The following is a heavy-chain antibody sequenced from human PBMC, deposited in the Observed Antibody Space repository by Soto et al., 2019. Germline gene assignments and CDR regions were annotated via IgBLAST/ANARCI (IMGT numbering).Heavy chain of an antibody. Sequence: GGSLRLSCAASGFTFSSYSMNWVRQAPGKGLEWVSYISSSSSTIYYADSVKGRFTISRDNAKNSLYLQMNSLRDEDTAVYYCARDRFGYDRARVSIKYYFDYWGQGTLVTVSS. CDR3: ARDRFGYDRARVSIKYYFDY. CDR2: ISSSSSTI. CDR1: GFTFSSYS. D-gene: IGHD3-22*01. J-gene: IGHJ4*02. V-gene: IGHV3-48*02.